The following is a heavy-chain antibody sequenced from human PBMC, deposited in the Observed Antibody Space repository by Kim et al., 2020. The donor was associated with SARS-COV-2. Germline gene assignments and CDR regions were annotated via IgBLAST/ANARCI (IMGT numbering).Heavy chain of an antibody. CDR1: GFTFSSYG. CDR3: ASTSDAFDI. CDR2: IWYDGSNK. V-gene: IGHV3-33*01. D-gene: IGHD2-2*01. J-gene: IGHJ3*02. Sequence: GGSLRLSCAASGFTFSSYGMHWVRQAPGKGLEWVAVIWYDGSNKYYADSVKGRFTISRDNSKNTLYLQMNSLRAEDTALYYCASTSDAFDIWGQGTMVTVSS.